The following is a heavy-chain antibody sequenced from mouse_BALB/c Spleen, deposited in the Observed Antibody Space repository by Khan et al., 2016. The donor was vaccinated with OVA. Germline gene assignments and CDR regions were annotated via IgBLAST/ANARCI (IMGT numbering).Heavy chain of an antibody. CDR3: ARDGSRYNYAMDY. CDR2: ISYSGST. J-gene: IGHJ4*01. V-gene: IGHV3-2*02. CDR1: GYSITSDYA. Sequence: EVKLQESGPGLVKPSQSLSLTCTVTGYSITSDYAWNWIRQFPGNKLEWMGYISYSGSTSYNPSPKSRISITRDTSKNQFFLQLNSVTTEDTATNYCARDGSRYNYAMDYWGQGTAVTVSS. D-gene: IGHD2-3*01.